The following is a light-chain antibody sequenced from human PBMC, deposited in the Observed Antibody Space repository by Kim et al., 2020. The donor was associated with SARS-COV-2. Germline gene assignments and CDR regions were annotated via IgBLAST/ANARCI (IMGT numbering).Light chain of an antibody. V-gene: IGLV3-1*01. CDR3: QAWDTRTAKV. J-gene: IGLJ3*02. Sequence: SYELTQPPSVSVSPGQTASITCSGDKLGDKYACWYQQRPGQSPVVVIYQDSKRPSGIPERFSGSNSGNTATLTISGTQAMDEADYYCQAWDTRTAKVFGGGTQLTVL. CDR2: QDS. CDR1: KLGDKY.